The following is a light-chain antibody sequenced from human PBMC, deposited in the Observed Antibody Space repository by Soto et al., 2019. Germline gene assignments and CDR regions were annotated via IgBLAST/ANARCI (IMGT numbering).Light chain of an antibody. CDR2: GAS. Sequence: EIVLTQSPGTLPLSPGERATLSCRASQSLSSNYLAWHQQKTGQAPRLLIYGASSRATGIPDRFSGSGSGTDFTLTITRLEPEDFAVYDCHQYDTSPRTFGQGTKVEIK. V-gene: IGKV3-20*01. CDR3: HQYDTSPRT. J-gene: IGKJ1*01. CDR1: QSLSSNY.